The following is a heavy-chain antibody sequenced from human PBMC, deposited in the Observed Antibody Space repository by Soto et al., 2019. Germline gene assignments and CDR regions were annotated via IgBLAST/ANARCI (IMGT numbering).Heavy chain of an antibody. CDR1: GFTFSSYG. CDR3: AKERPTYFDTSGYQTDYFDY. Sequence: QVQLVESGGGVVQPGRSLRLSCAASGFTFSSYGMHWVRQAPGKGLEWVAVISNDGSNQYYADSVKGRVTISRDRSKNTLYLQMNSLRTEDTAVYYCAKERPTYFDTSGYQTDYFDYWGQGTLVAVSS. CDR2: ISNDGSNQ. V-gene: IGHV3-30*18. D-gene: IGHD3-22*01. J-gene: IGHJ4*02.